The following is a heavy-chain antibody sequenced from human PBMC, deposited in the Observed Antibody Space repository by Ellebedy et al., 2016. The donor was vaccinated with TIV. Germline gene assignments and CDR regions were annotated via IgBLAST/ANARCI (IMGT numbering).Heavy chain of an antibody. CDR1: GFTFDDYD. CDR3: AKDLHDSRVTNYGLDV. Sequence: GGSLRLXCAASGFTFDDYDMHWVRQAPGKGLEWVSGISWNSHRTAYADSVRGRFTISRDNAKNSLYLQMISLRAEDTALYYCAKDLHDSRVTNYGLDVWGQGTTVTVSS. J-gene: IGHJ6*02. CDR2: ISWNSHRT. D-gene: IGHD2-8*01. V-gene: IGHV3-9*01.